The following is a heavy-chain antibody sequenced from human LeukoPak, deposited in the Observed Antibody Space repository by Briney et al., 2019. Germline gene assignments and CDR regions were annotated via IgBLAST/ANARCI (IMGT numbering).Heavy chain of an antibody. CDR2: ISGSGGST. CDR1: GFTFSSYA. CDR3: AKEALVVAATQGYYYYGMDV. V-gene: IGHV3-23*01. D-gene: IGHD2-15*01. Sequence: GGSLRLSCAASGFTFSSYAMSWVRQAPGKGLEWVSAISGSGGSTYYADSVKGRFTISRDNSKNTLYLQMNSLRAEDTAVYYCAKEALVVAATQGYYYYGMDVWGQGTTVTVSS. J-gene: IGHJ6*02.